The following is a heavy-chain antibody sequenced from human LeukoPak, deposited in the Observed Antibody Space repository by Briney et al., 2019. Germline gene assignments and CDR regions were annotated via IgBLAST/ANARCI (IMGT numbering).Heavy chain of an antibody. CDR2: INPNSGGT. D-gene: IGHD1-26*01. Sequence: GASVKVSCKASGYTFTGYYMHWVRQAPGQGLEWMGWINPNSGGTNYAQKFQGRVTMTRDTAISTAYMELSRLRSDDTAVYYCARNLGLVGATIDYWGQGTLVTASS. CDR1: GYTFTGYY. J-gene: IGHJ4*02. CDR3: ARNLGLVGATIDY. V-gene: IGHV1-2*02.